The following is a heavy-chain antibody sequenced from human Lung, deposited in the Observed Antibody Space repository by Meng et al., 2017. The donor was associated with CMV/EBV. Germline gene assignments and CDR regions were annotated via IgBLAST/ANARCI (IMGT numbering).Heavy chain of an antibody. Sequence: SXTLSLXCTVSGGSISSYYWSWIRQPPGKGLEWIGYIYYSGSTNYNPSLKSRVTISVDTSKNQFSLKLSSVTAADTAVYYCARESVYSSGWNWFDPWGQGTXVTVSS. CDR1: GGSISSYY. V-gene: IGHV4-59*01. D-gene: IGHD6-19*01. J-gene: IGHJ5*02. CDR3: ARESVYSSGWNWFDP. CDR2: IYYSGST.